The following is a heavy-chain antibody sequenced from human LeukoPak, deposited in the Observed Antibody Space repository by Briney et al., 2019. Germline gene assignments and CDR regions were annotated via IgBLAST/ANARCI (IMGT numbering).Heavy chain of an antibody. J-gene: IGHJ3*02. V-gene: IGHV4-59*08. Sequence: PSETLSLTCTVSGGSISSYYWSWIRQPPGKGLEWIGYIYYSGSTNYNPSLKSRVTISVDTSKNQFSLKLSSVTAADTAVYYCARSVAGTFFDAFDIWGQGTMVTVSS. CDR1: GGSISSYY. D-gene: IGHD6-19*01. CDR3: ARSVAGTFFDAFDI. CDR2: IYYSGST.